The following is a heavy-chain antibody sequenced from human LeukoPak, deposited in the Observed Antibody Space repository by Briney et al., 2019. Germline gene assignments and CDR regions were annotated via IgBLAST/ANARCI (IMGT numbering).Heavy chain of an antibody. D-gene: IGHD3-3*01. CDR2: ISSSSSYI. CDR1: GFTFSSYS. V-gene: IGHV3-21*01. CDR3: ARDSVTIFAGRGAFDI. J-gene: IGHJ3*02. Sequence: GGSLRLSCAASGFTFSSYSMNWVRQAPGKGLEWVSSISSSSSYIYYADSVKGRFTISRDNAKNSLYLQMNSLRAEDTAVYYCARDSVTIFAGRGAFDIWGQGTMVTVSS.